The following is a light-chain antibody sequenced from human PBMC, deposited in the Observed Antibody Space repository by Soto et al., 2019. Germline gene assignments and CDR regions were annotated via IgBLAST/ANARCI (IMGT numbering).Light chain of an antibody. J-gene: IGKJ1*01. V-gene: IGKV1-39*01. CDR3: QQTYSTPPT. CDR2: AAS. CDR1: QSISTY. Sequence: DIQMTQSPSSLYASVGDRVTITCRASQSISTYLNWYQQKAGLAPKLLIYAASSLQSGVPSRFCGSGSGTDFTLTISSLQPEDFATYYCQQTYSTPPTFGQGTKV.